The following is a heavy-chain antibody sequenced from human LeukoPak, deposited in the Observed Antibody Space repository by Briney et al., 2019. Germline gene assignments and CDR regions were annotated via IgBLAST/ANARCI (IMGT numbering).Heavy chain of an antibody. CDR1: GGTFSSCA. CDR2: IIPIFGTA. J-gene: IGHJ4*02. D-gene: IGHD5-18*01. V-gene: IGHV1-69*13. Sequence: SVKVSCKASGGTFSSCAISWVRQAPGQGLEWMGGIIPIFGTANYAQKFQGRVTITADESTSTAYMELSSLRSEDTAVYYCARPDEDRGYSYGYNYWGQGTLVTVSS. CDR3: ARPDEDRGYSYGYNY.